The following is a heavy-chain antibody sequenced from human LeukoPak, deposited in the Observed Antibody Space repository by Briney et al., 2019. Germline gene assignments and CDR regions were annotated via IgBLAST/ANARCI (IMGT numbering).Heavy chain of an antibody. J-gene: IGHJ5*02. V-gene: IGHV4-34*01. CDR2: INHSGST. Sequence: KASETLSLTCAVYGGSFSGYYWSWIRQPPGKGLEWIGEINHSGSTNYSPSLKSRVTISVDTSKNQFSLKLSSVTAADTAVYYCASYYDSSGYYYWNWFDPWGQGTLVTVSS. CDR3: ASYYDSSGYYYWNWFDP. D-gene: IGHD3-22*01. CDR1: GGSFSGYY.